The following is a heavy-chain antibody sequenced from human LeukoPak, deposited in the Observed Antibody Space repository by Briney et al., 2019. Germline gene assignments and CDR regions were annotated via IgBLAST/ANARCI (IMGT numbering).Heavy chain of an antibody. J-gene: IGHJ3*02. Sequence: GESLKISCKGSGYSFTTYWIGWVRQMPGKGLEWMGIIYPGDSDTRYSPSFQGQVTISADKSISTAYVQWSSLKASDTAMYYCAGPPIYDSSADAFDIWGQGTMVTVSS. CDR1: GYSFTTYW. CDR2: IYPGDSDT. D-gene: IGHD3-22*01. V-gene: IGHV5-51*01. CDR3: AGPPIYDSSADAFDI.